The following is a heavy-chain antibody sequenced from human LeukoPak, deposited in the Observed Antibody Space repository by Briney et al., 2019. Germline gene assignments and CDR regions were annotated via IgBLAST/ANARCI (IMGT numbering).Heavy chain of an antibody. Sequence: ASVKVSCKVPGYTLTELSMHWVRQAPGKGLEWMGGFDPEDGETIYAQKFQGRVTMTEDTSTDTAYMELSSLRSEDTAVYYCAAGATAAGAVNLDVWGKGTTVTVSS. CDR3: AAGATAAGAVNLDV. V-gene: IGHV1-24*01. CDR2: FDPEDGET. CDR1: GYTLTELS. D-gene: IGHD6-13*01. J-gene: IGHJ6*04.